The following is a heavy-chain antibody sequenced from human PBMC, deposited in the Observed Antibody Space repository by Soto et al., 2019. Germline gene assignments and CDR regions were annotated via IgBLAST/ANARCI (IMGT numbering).Heavy chain of an antibody. CDR2: IKQDGSEK. V-gene: IGHV3-7*01. Sequence: GGSLRLSCAASGFSFSSYWMSWVRQAPGKGLEWVANIKQDGSEKYYVDSGKGRFTISRDNAKNSLYLQMNSLRAEDTAVYYCARNIYGATGDYWGQGTLVTVSS. J-gene: IGHJ4*02. D-gene: IGHD4-17*01. CDR1: GFSFSSYW. CDR3: ARNIYGATGDY.